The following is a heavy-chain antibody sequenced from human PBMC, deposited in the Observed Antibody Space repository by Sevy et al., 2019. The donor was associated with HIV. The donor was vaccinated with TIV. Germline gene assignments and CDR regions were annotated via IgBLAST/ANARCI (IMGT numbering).Heavy chain of an antibody. J-gene: IGHJ3*02. CDR3: GKDLGAILGRGYGFDGTGLSRDGFDI. V-gene: IGHV3-9*03. Sequence: GGSLRLSCAASGFTFDDYAMHWVRQAPGKGLEWVSGVSWNSASIGYAGSVRGRFTISRENASNSLSLEMNSLTSEDIGLYYCGKDLGAILGRGYGFDGTGLSRDGFDIWGHGTMVTVS. CDR2: VSWNSASI. CDR1: GFTFDDYA. D-gene: IGHD5-12*01.